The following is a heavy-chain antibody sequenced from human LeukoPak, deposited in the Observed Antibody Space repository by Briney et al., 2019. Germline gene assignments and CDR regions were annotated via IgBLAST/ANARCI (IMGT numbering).Heavy chain of an antibody. CDR3: ARASSWSPGYYYMDV. CDR2: IYTSGST. CDR1: GGSISSYY. D-gene: IGHD6-13*01. J-gene: IGHJ6*03. Sequence: SETLSLTCTVSGGSISSYYWSWIRQPAGEGLEWIGRIYTSGSTNYNPSLKSRVTMSVDTSKNQFSLKLSSVTAADTAVYYCARASSWSPGYYYMDVWGKGTTVTVSS. V-gene: IGHV4-4*07.